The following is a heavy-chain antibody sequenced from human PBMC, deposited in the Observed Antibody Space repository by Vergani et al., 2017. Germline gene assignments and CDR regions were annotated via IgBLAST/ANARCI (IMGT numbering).Heavy chain of an antibody. V-gene: IGHV3-9*01. Sequence: EVQLVESGGGLVQPGGSLRLSCAASGFTFDDYAMHWVRQAPGKGLEWVSGISWNSGSIGYADSVKGRFTISRDNAKNSLYLQMNSLRAEDTALYYCAKASSGWFPYYFDYWGQGTLVTVSS. CDR2: ISWNSGSI. CDR1: GFTFDDYA. CDR3: AKASSGWFPYYFDY. D-gene: IGHD6-19*01. J-gene: IGHJ4*02.